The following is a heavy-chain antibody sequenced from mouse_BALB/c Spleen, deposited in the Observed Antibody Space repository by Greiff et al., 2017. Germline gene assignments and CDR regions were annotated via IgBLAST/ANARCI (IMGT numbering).Heavy chain of an antibody. CDR1: GYTFTDYV. J-gene: IGHJ3*01. D-gene: IGHD2-10*02. CDR3: ARGGYGNYAFAY. V-gene: IGHV1-77*01. CDR2: IYPGSGST. Sequence: VQLQQSGPELVKPGASVKMSCKASGYTFTDYVISWVKQRTGQGLEWIGEIYPGSGSTYYNEKFKGKATLTADKSSNTAYMQLGSLTSEDSAVYFCARGGYGNYAFAYWGQGTLVTVSA.